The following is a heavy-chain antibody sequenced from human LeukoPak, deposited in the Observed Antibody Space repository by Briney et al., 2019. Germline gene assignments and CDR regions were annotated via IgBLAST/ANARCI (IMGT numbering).Heavy chain of an antibody. V-gene: IGHV3-30-3*01. CDR3: ARVDCSGGSCWYYYDSSGAFDY. J-gene: IGHJ4*02. CDR2: ISYDGSNK. D-gene: IGHD3-22*01. CDR1: GFTFSSYA. Sequence: GGSLRLSCAASGFTFSSYAMHWVRQAPGKGLEWVAVISYDGSNKYYADSVKGRFTISRDNSKNTLYLQMDSLRAEDTAVYYCARVDCSGGSCWYYYDSSGAFDYWGQGTLVTVSS.